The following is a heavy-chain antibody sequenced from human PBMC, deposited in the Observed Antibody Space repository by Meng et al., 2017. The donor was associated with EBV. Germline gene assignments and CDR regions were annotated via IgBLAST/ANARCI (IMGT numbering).Heavy chain of an antibody. Sequence: QLQLRESGPGQVKPSETLSPTCTVPGDSLSSFYYWGWLRQPPGRGLEWIGSVHYTGSTYYSPSLKSRVTVSVDTSKNQFSLRLTSVTAADTAVYYCARPFPSWQSPRLDPFGAWGQGTLVTVSS. CDR1: GDSLSSFYY. D-gene: IGHD6-19*01. V-gene: IGHV4-39*01. CDR2: VHYTGST. J-gene: IGHJ5*02. CDR3: ARPFPSWQSPRLDPFGA.